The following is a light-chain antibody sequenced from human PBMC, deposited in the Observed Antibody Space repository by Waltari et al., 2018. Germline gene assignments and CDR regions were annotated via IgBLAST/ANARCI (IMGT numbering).Light chain of an antibody. J-gene: IGLJ2*01. CDR3: AAWDDSLSGVV. Sequence: QSVLTQPPSASGTPGQGVTISCSGSSSNTGSNYVYWYQQLPGTAPKLLIDRNYQRPSGVPDRFSGSKSGTSASLAISGLRSEDEADYYGAAWDDSLSGVVFGGGTKLTVL. V-gene: IGLV1-47*01. CDR2: RNY. CDR1: SSNTGSNY.